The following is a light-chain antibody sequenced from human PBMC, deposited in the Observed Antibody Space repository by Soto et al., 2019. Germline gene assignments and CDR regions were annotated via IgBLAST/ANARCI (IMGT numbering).Light chain of an antibody. J-gene: IGKJ3*01. CDR1: QSVSGNY. CDR2: DAS. V-gene: IGKV3D-20*02. CDR3: QQRSNGFT. Sequence: EVVMTQSPGTLSLSPGEAATLSCRASQSVSGNYLAWYQQKPGQSPRLVIYDASSRATGIPDRFSGSGSGTDFTLTISRLEPEDFAVYYCQQRSNGFTFGPGTKVDIK.